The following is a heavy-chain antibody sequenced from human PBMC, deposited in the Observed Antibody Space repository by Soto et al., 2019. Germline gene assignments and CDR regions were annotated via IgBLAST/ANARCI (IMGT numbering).Heavy chain of an antibody. J-gene: IGHJ6*02. CDR3: VQSRCGGDCLQSYSAHSYYGLDV. D-gene: IGHD2-21*02. CDR1: GLSLSTTGVG. V-gene: IGHV2-5*02. CDR2: IYWDDDK. Sequence: QITLKESGPTLVKPTQTLTLTCTFSGLSLSTTGVGVGWIRQPPGKALEWLALIYWDDDKRYSPSLKSRLTISKDTSKKQVVLTMTNMDPVDTATYYCVQSRCGGDCLQSYSAHSYYGLDVWGQGTTVTVSS.